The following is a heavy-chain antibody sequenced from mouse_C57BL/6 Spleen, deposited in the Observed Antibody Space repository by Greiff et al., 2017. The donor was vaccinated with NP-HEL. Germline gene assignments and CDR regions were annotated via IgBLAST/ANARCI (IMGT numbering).Heavy chain of an antibody. CDR3: ARGASMITTRRYYFDY. V-gene: IGHV1-50*01. D-gene: IGHD2-4*01. Sequence: QVQLQQSGAELVKPGASVKLSCKASGYTFTSYWMQWVKQRPGQGLEWIGEIDPSDSYPNYNQKIKGKATLTVDTSSSTAYMQLSSLPSEDSAVYYCARGASMITTRRYYFDYWGQGTTLTVSS. J-gene: IGHJ2*01. CDR1: GYTFTSYW. CDR2: IDPSDSYP.